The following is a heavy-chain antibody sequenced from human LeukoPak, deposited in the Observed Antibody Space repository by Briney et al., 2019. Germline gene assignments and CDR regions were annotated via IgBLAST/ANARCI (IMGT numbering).Heavy chain of an antibody. CDR3: ARDRVGYCSSTSCREGFDP. D-gene: IGHD2-2*01. CDR1: GYXFTSYG. CDR2: ISAYNGNT. V-gene: IGHV1-18*01. Sequence: ASVKVSCRASGYXFTSYGISWVRQAPGQGLEWMGWISAYNGNTNYAQKLQGRVTMTTDTSTSTAYMELRSLRSDDTAVYYCARDRVGYCSSTSCREGFDPWGQGTLVTVSS. J-gene: IGHJ5*02.